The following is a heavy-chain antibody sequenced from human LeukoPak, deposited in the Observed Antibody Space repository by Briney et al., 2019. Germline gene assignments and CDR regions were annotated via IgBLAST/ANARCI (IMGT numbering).Heavy chain of an antibody. V-gene: IGHV4-4*09. CDR3: ARLYYDGSDYYYYFDY. Sequence: SETLSLTSAVPRGSISSYYWSWIRQPPGKGLEWIGYIYTSGSTNYNPSLKSRVTISVDTSKNQFSLKLSSVTAADTAVYYCARLYYDGSDYYYYFDYWGQGTLVTVSS. CDR1: RGSISSYY. CDR2: IYTSGST. J-gene: IGHJ4*02. D-gene: IGHD3-22*01.